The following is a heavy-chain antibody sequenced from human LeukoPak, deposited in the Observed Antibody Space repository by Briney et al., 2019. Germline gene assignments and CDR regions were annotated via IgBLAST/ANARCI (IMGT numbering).Heavy chain of an antibody. V-gene: IGHV3-33*01. CDR2: IYLDGSKI. CDR3: ARGHERGYSYGSLDY. J-gene: IGHJ4*02. D-gene: IGHD5-18*01. CDR1: GFXLSSYA. Sequence: GRSLRLSCTASGFXLSSYAIHWVRQAPGKGLEWVSFIYLDGSKIYYADSVKGRFTLSRDNSKNTLYLQMNSLIAEDTAVYYCARGHERGYSYGSLDYWGQGTLVTVSS.